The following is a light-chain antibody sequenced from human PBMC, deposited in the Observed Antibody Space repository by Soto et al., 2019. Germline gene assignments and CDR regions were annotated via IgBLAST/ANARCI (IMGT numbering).Light chain of an antibody. CDR3: QQYDSSPPT. J-gene: IGKJ1*01. V-gene: IGKV3-20*01. CDR2: GAS. CDR1: QSVSSSY. Sequence: EIVLTQSPGTLSLSPGERATLSCRASQSVSSSYLAWYQQKPGQAPRLLIYGASSRATGIPDRFSGSGSGTDFTLTISRLEPEYFAVYYCQQYDSSPPTFGQGTKV.